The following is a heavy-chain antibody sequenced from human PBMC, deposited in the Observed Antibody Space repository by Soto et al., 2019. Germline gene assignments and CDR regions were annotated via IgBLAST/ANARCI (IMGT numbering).Heavy chain of an antibody. CDR2: IKQDGSET. CDR1: GVTIRTYW. Sequence: VPLVESGGDLVQPGGSLRLSCAASGVTIRTYWMSWVRQAPGKGLEWVANIKQDGSETYYVDSVKGRFTISRDNDRNSLDLQMNSLRVEDTAVYYCVREGYQLHRYSAGYWGEGTLVAVSS. V-gene: IGHV3-7*01. D-gene: IGHD1-26*01. CDR3: VREGYQLHRYSAGY. J-gene: IGHJ4*02.